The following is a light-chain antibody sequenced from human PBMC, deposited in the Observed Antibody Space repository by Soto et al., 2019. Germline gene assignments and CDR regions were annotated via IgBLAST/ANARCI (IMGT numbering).Light chain of an antibody. CDR3: QQTNSFPIT. Sequence: DVQVTQSPSFVSASVGDRVTITCRASQGIGTWLAWYQQKPGKAPSLLIYGATDLQSGVPSRFSGSGVGTHFSLTIFSLQPEDFATYYCQQTNSFPITFGQGTRLEI. CDR1: QGIGTW. J-gene: IGKJ5*01. CDR2: GAT. V-gene: IGKV1D-12*01.